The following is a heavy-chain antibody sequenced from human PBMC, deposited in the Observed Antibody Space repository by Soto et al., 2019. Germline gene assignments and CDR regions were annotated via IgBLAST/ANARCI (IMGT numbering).Heavy chain of an antibody. J-gene: IGHJ4*02. CDR3: ARDQGYYDSSGYPDY. D-gene: IGHD3-22*01. Sequence: TGGSLRLSCAASGFTFSSYGMHWVRQAPGKGLEWVAVIWYDGSNKYYADSVKGRFTISRDNSKNTLYLQMNSLRAEDTAVYYCARDQGYYDSSGYPDYWGQGTLVTVSS. CDR1: GFTFSSYG. V-gene: IGHV3-33*01. CDR2: IWYDGSNK.